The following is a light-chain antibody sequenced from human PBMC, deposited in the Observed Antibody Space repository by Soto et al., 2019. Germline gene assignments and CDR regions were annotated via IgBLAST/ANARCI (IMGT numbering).Light chain of an antibody. J-gene: IGLJ1*01. Sequence: QPVLTQPGSVSGLPGQSITISCTGSSSDVGGFNYVSWYHQHPGKAPKLLMFDVSDRPSGVSSRFSGSKSGNTASLTISGLQTEDEGDYYCSSYSSSSTFYVFGTGTKLTVL. CDR2: DVS. CDR1: SSDVGGFNY. V-gene: IGLV2-14*03. CDR3: SSYSSSSTFYV.